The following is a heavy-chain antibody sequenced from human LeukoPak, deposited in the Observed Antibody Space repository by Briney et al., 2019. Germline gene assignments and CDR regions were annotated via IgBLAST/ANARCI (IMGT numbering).Heavy chain of an antibody. CDR3: ARAKYASYYYDGSGYPPGY. V-gene: IGHV3-33*01. CDR2: IWYDGSNK. CDR1: GFTFSSYG. D-gene: IGHD3-22*01. J-gene: IGHJ4*02. Sequence: PGRSLRLSCAASGFTFSSYGMHWVRQAPGKGLEWVAVIWYDGSNKYYADSVKGRFTISRDNSKNTLYLQMNSLRAEDTAVYYCARAKYASYYYDGSGYPPGYWGQGTLVTVSS.